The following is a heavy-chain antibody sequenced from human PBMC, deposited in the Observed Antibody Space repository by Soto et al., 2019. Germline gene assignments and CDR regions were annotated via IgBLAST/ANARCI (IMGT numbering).Heavy chain of an antibody. CDR1: GGSITTYY. Sequence: QVQLQESGPGLVKPSETLSLTCTVSGGSITTYYWSWIRQPPGKGLEWIGYIYYSGSTNYSPSLKGRATXXVXTXKNQFSLRLSSVTAADTAVYYCARRLGGDSSGTFDYWGQGMLVTVSS. D-gene: IGHD3-22*01. V-gene: IGHV4-59*08. CDR3: ARRLGGDSSGTFDY. CDR2: IYYSGST. J-gene: IGHJ4*02.